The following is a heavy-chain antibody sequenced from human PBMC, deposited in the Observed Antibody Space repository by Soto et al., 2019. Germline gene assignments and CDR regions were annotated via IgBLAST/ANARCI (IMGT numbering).Heavy chain of an antibody. J-gene: IGHJ4*02. CDR1: GYTFTSYA. D-gene: IGHD6-6*01. CDR2: TNAGNGNT. Sequence: ASVKVSCKASGYTFTSYAMHWVRQAPGQRLEWMGWTNAGNGNTKYSQKFQGRVTITRDTSASTAYMELSSLRSEDTAVYYCARGIAARLRLDYWGQGTLVTVSS. V-gene: IGHV1-3*01. CDR3: ARGIAARLRLDY.